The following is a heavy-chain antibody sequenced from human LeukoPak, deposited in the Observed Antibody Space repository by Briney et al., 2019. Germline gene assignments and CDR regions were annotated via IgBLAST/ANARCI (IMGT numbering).Heavy chain of an antibody. CDR1: GVSISSSSYY. CDR3: QSRFLEWLLDY. CDR2: IYYSGST. Sequence: PSETLSLTCTVSGVSISSSSYYWGWIRQPPGKGLEWIESIYYSGSTYYNPSLKSRVTISVDTSKNQFSLKLSSVTAADTAVYYCQSRFLEWLLDYWGQGTLVTVSS. D-gene: IGHD3-3*01. V-gene: IGHV4-39*01. J-gene: IGHJ4*02.